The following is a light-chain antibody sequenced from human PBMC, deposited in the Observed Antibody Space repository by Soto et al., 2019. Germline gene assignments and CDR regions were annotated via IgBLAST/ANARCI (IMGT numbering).Light chain of an antibody. CDR2: AVN. J-gene: IGLJ2*01. Sequence: QSALTHPASVSGSPGQSITISCTGTSSDVGRYNYVSWYQHHPGKAPKLMIYAVNNRPSGVSDRFSGFKSGNTASRPISGLQAEDEADYYCSLYTGVITTLVVFGGGTKLTVL. CDR1: SSDVGRYNY. CDR3: SLYTGVITTLVV. V-gene: IGLV2-14*01.